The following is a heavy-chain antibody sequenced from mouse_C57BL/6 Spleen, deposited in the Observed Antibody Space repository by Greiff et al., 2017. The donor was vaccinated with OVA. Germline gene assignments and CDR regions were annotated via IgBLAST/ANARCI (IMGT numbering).Heavy chain of an antibody. J-gene: IGHJ3*01. CDR2: IYPGDGDT. Sequence: VQVVESGPELVKPGASVKISCKASGYAFSSSWMNWVKQRPGKGLEWIGRIYPGDGDTNYNGKFKGKATLTADKSSSTAYMQLSSLTSEDSAVYFCARDDYDPFAYWGQGTLVTVSA. D-gene: IGHD2-4*01. CDR3: ARDDYDPFAY. V-gene: IGHV1-82*01. CDR1: GYAFSSSW.